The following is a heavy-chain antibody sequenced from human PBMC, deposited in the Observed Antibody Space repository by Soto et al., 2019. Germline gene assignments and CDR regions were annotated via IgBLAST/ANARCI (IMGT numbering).Heavy chain of an antibody. CDR1: GFTFNTFA. CDR3: AKDSNYYGSGSYYVY. Sequence: GGSLRLSCAASGFTFNTFAMSWVRQAPGKGLEWVSSLSGGGDTTYSAESVEGRFFISRDNSKNTLFLQMNSLRAEDTAVYYCAKDSNYYGSGSYYVYWGHGILVTVS. V-gene: IGHV3-23*01. D-gene: IGHD3-10*01. J-gene: IGHJ4*01. CDR2: LSGGGDTT.